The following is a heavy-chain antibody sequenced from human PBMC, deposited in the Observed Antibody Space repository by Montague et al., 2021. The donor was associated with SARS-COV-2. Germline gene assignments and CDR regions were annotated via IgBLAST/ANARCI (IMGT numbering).Heavy chain of an antibody. J-gene: IGHJ3*02. CDR3: ARGAPYKGVGASSDAFDI. Sequence: SLRLSCAASGFTFSSYAMHWVRQAPGKGLEWVAVISYDGSNKYYADSVKGRFTISRDNSKNTLYLQMNSLRAEDTAVYYCARGAPYKGVGASSDAFDIRGQGTMVTVSS. V-gene: IGHV3-30-3*01. CDR1: GFTFSSYA. D-gene: IGHD1-26*01. CDR2: ISYDGSNK.